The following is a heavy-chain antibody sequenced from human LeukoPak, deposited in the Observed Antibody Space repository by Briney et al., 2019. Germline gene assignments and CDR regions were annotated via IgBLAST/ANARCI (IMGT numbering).Heavy chain of an antibody. CDR1: GFTFDDYG. J-gene: IGHJ6*02. CDR3: ARDHGYSNYASYYGMDV. CDR2: INWNGGST. Sequence: GGSLRLSCVVSGFTFDDYGMTWVRQVPGKGLEWISGINWNGGSTGYADSVRGRFTISRDNTKNSLYLQMNSLRVEDTAVYRCARDHGYSNYASYYGMDVWGQGTTVIVSS. V-gene: IGHV3-20*01. D-gene: IGHD4-11*01.